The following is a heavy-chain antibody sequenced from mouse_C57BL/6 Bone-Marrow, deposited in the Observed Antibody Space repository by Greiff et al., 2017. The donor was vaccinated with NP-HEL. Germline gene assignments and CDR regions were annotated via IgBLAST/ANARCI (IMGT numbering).Heavy chain of an antibody. Sequence: VQLQQPGAELVKPGASVQLSCKASGYTFTSYWITWVKQRPGQGLEWIGDIYPGSGSTNYNEKLKSKATLTVDTSSSTAYMQLSSLTSEDSAVYYCARGITTWSYYAMDYWGQGTSVTVSS. D-gene: IGHD1-1*01. V-gene: IGHV1-55*01. CDR3: ARGITTWSYYAMDY. J-gene: IGHJ4*01. CDR2: IYPGSGST. CDR1: GYTFTSYW.